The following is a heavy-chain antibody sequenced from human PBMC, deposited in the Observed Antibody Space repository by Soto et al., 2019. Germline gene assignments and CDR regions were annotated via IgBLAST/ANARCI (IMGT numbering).Heavy chain of an antibody. CDR1: GYTFTGYY. CDR2: INPNSGGT. CDR3: ARDRSKVAATLRYYYYGMDV. V-gene: IGHV1-2*02. Sequence: ASVKVSCKGSGYTFTGYYMHWVRQAPGKGLEWMGWINPNSGGTNYAQKFQGRVTMTRDTSISTAYMELSRLRSDDTAVYYCARDRSKVAATLRYYYYGMDVWGQGTTVTVSS. J-gene: IGHJ6*02. D-gene: IGHD2-15*01.